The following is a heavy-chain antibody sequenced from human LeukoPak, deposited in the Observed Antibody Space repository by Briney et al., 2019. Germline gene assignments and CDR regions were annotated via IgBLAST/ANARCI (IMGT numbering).Heavy chain of an antibody. CDR3: ARGYSSGWYMDV. CDR2: INPDSGGT. D-gene: IGHD6-19*01. Sequence: ASVKVSCKASGYTFTGYYMHWVRQAPGQGLEWMGWINPDSGGTNYAQKFQGRVTMTRDTSISTAYMELSRLRSDDTAVYYCARGYSSGWYMDVWGKGTTVTVSS. V-gene: IGHV1-2*02. CDR1: GYTFTGYY. J-gene: IGHJ6*04.